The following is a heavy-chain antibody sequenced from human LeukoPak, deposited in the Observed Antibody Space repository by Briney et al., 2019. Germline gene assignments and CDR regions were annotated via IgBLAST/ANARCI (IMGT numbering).Heavy chain of an antibody. CDR3: ARGPNSNWSGLDF. CDR2: ISYDGGNS. CDR1: GFTFSSYG. D-gene: IGHD6-6*01. J-gene: IGHJ4*02. Sequence: GGSLRLSCAASGFTFSSYGMHWVRQAPGKGLEWVAVISYDGGNSYYADSVKGRFTVSRDNAKNTLYLQVNNLRAEDTAVYYCARGPNSNWSGLDFWGQGTLLTVSS. V-gene: IGHV3-30*03.